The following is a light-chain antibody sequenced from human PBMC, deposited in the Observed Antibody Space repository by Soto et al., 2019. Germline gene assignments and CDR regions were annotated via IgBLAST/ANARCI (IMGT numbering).Light chain of an antibody. CDR2: GAS. V-gene: IGKV3-15*01. CDR3: QQYENWPPYT. Sequence: EIEMTQSPATLCVSPGEGATLSCRANQSVRSNLAWYQQKPGQAPRLLIYGASTRATGVPPRFSGSGSGTEFPLTISNLQSEDFGVYYCQQYENWPPYTFGQGTKVEIK. J-gene: IGKJ2*01. CDR1: QSVRSN.